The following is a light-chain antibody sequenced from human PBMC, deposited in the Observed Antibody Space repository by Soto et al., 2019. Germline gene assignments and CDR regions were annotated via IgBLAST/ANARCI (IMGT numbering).Light chain of an antibody. CDR3: CSYAGSSTVYV. V-gene: IGLV2-23*02. CDR2: DVT. Sequence: QSALTQPASVSGSPGQSITISCTGTSSDFGTYNLVSWYQHHPGKAPKLMIYDVTKRPSGVSNRFSGSKSGNTASLTISGLQAEDEADYYCCSYAGSSTVYVFGTGTRSPS. CDR1: SSDFGTYNL. J-gene: IGLJ1*01.